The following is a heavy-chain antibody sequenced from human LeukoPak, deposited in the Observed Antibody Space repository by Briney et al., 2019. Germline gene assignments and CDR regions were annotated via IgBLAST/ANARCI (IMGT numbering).Heavy chain of an antibody. J-gene: IGHJ1*01. CDR3: ARAPSEIGGYYPEYFRH. Sequence: GGSLRLSCAASGFTFSSYWMHWVRQAPGKGLVWVSRIKSDGSTNYADSVKGRFNISRDNAKNTVSLQMNSLRAEDTGVYYCARAPSEIGGYYPEYFRHWGQGTLVTVSS. V-gene: IGHV3-74*01. CDR1: GFTFSSYW. D-gene: IGHD3-22*01. CDR2: IKSDGST.